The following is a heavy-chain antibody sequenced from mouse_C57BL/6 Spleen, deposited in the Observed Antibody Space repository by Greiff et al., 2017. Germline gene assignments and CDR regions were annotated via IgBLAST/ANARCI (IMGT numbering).Heavy chain of an antibody. Sequence: QVQLQQSGAELVRPGTSVKVSCKASGYAFTNYLIEWVKQRPGQGLEWIGVINPGSGGTNYNEKFKGKATLTADKSSSTAYMQLSSLTSEDSAVYFCAGFGGDGYDSYWYFDVWGTGTTVTVSS. CDR1: GYAFTNYL. D-gene: IGHD2-2*01. CDR3: AGFGGDGYDSYWYFDV. J-gene: IGHJ1*03. V-gene: IGHV1-54*01. CDR2: INPGSGGT.